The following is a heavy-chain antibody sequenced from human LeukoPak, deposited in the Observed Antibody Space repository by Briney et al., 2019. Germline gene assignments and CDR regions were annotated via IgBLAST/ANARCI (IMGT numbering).Heavy chain of an antibody. CDR1: GYTFTGYY. D-gene: IGHD3-16*02. CDR3: ARALGGIIGHRYYFDY. CDR2: INPNNGGP. J-gene: IGHJ4*02. V-gene: IGHV1-2*02. Sequence: ASVKVSCKASGYTFTGYYMHWVRQAPGQGLEWMGWINPNNGGPNYAQKFQGRVTMTRDTSISTAYMELSRLRSDDTAVYYCARALGGIIGHRYYFDYWGQGTLVTVSS.